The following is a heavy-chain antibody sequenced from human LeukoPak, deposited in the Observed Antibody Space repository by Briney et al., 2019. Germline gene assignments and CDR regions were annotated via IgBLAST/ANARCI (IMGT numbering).Heavy chain of an antibody. CDR2: IRYDGSNK. J-gene: IGHJ6*03. Sequence: PGGSLRLSCAASGFTFSSYGMHWVRQAPGKGLEWVAFIRYDGSNKYYADSVKGRFTISRDNSKNTLYLQMNSLRAEDTAVYYCAKDSGVTGSGSYSYYYYMDVWGKGTTVTISS. CDR3: AKDSGVTGSGSYSYYYYMDV. CDR1: GFTFSSYG. V-gene: IGHV3-30*02. D-gene: IGHD3-10*01.